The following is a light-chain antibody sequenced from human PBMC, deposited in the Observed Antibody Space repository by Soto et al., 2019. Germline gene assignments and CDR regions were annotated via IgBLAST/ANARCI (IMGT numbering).Light chain of an antibody. Sequence: DIQITQSPSSLSASVGDRVTITFRASQSISTYLNWYQQKRGEAPNLLIYSTSTLQSGVPSRFSGSGSGTGFTLTISSLRPEDFATYYCQQSYSTPPTFGRGTKVDIK. CDR2: STS. V-gene: IGKV1-39*01. CDR1: QSISTY. J-gene: IGKJ2*01. CDR3: QQSYSTPPT.